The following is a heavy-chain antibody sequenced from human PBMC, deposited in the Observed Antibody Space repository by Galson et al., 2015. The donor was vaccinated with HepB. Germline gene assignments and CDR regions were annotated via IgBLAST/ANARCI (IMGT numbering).Heavy chain of an antibody. V-gene: IGHV3-30*18. J-gene: IGHJ4*02. CDR1: GFTFSSYG. Sequence: SLRLSCAASGFTFSSYGMHWVRQAPGKGLEWVAVISYDGSNKYYADSVKGRFTISRDNSKNTLYLQMNSLRAEDTAVYYCAKSSGITMVRGLDYWGQGTLVTVSS. D-gene: IGHD3-10*01. CDR2: ISYDGSNK. CDR3: AKSSGITMVRGLDY.